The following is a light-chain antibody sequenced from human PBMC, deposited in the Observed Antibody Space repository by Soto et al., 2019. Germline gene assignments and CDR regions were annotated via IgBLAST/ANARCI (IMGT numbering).Light chain of an antibody. Sequence: DIVMTQTPLFLSVTPGQPASISCKSSQSLLHRDGKTYLYWFLQKPGQPPQVLIYEVFNRFSGVSDRVGGSGSGTDFTRNISRVEAEDVGVYYCMQSVEVPVTFGPGTKVEIK. CDR2: EVF. V-gene: IGKV2D-29*01. CDR3: MQSVEVPVT. J-gene: IGKJ3*01. CDR1: QSLLHRDGKTY.